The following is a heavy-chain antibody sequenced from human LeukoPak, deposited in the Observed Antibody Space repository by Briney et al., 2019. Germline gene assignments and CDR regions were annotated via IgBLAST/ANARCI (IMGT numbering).Heavy chain of an antibody. V-gene: IGHV3-9*03. CDR2: ISWNSGSI. Sequence: GGSLRLSCAASGFTFDDYAMHWVRQAPGKGLEWVSGISWNSGSIGYADSVKGRFTISRDNAKNSLYLQMNSLRAEDMALYYCAKDRMRWTGYYYFDYWGQGTLVTVSS. D-gene: IGHD1-26*01. CDR1: GFTFDDYA. CDR3: AKDRMRWTGYYYFDY. J-gene: IGHJ4*02.